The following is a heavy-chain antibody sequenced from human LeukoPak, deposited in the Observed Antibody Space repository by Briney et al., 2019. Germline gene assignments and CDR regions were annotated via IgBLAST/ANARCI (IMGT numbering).Heavy chain of an antibody. CDR2: ISHRGST. D-gene: IGHD2-21*02. CDR1: GGSFNNYY. Sequence: PSETLSLTCTVSGGSFNNYYWTWIRQPPGKGLEWLGYISHRGSTTYNPSLNSRVTISLDTSKSQFSLRLTSVTAADTAVYYCARVGAVTANLWAMDVWGQGTTVTVSS. V-gene: IGHV4-59*01. CDR3: ARVGAVTANLWAMDV. J-gene: IGHJ6*02.